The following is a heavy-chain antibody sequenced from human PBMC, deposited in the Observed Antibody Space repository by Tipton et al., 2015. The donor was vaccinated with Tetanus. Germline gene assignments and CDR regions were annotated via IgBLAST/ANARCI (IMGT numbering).Heavy chain of an antibody. D-gene: IGHD4-17*01. CDR1: GFSFRTYG. V-gene: IGHV3-21*01. CDR3: ARDRYGDYAVDY. CDR2: ISSSSSYI. J-gene: IGHJ4*02. Sequence: SLRLSCAGSGFSFRTYGMHWVRQAPGMALEWVSSISSSSSYIYYADSVKGRFTISRDNAKNSLYLQMNSLRAEDTAVYYCARDRYGDYAVDYWGQGTLVTVSS.